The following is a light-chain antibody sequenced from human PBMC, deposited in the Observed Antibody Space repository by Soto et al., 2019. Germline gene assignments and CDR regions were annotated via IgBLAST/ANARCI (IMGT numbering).Light chain of an antibody. CDR3: SSYTSSSTEV. V-gene: IGLV2-14*01. Sequence: QSVLTQPASVSGSPGQSITISCTGTRNDVGGYNYVSWYQQHPGKAPKLMIYDVNNRPSGVSNRFSGSKSGNTASLTISGLQAEDEADYYCSSYTSSSTEVFGNGTKVTVL. J-gene: IGLJ1*01. CDR2: DVN. CDR1: RNDVGGYNY.